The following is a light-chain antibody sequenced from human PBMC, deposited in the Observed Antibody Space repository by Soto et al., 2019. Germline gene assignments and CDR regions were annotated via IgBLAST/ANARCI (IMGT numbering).Light chain of an antibody. CDR1: QYINTR. CDR2: QTS. V-gene: IGKV3D-15*01. Sequence: EIVLTQSPATLSSFPGDRVTLSCRASQYINTRLAWYQHRPGQAPRLLIYQTSIRAAGIPARFSGSVSGTEFTLTISSLQSDDFAVYYCQHYNNWPWTVGQGTKVDI. J-gene: IGKJ1*01. CDR3: QHYNNWPWT.